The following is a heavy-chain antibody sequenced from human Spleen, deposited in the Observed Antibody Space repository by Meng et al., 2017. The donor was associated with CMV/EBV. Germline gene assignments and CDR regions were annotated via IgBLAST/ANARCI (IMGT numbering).Heavy chain of an antibody. J-gene: IGHJ4*02. CDR1: GFTFSSYG. D-gene: IGHD3-3*01. CDR2: IWYDGSNK. V-gene: IGHV3-33*06. CDR3: AKDSWGYVFWSGYYGVDY. Sequence: GGSLRLSCAASGFTFSSYGMHWVRQAPGKGLERVAVIWYDGSNKYYSDSVKGRFTISRDNSKNTLYLQMNSLRAEDTAVYYCAKDSWGYVFWSGYYGVDYWGQGTLVTVSS.